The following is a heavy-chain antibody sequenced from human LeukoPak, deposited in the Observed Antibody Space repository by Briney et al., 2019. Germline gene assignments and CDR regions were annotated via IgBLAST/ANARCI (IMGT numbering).Heavy chain of an antibody. CDR1: GYTFTSYD. V-gene: IGHV1-8*03. Sequence: ASVKVSCKASGYTFTSYDINWVRQATGQGLEWMGWMNPNSGNTGYAQKFRGRVTITRNTSISTAYMELSSLRSEDTAVYYCARELKVVPAGTLFYYYYMDVWGKGTTVTVSS. CDR3: ARELKVVPAGTLFYYYYMDV. D-gene: IGHD2-2*01. J-gene: IGHJ6*03. CDR2: MNPNSGNT.